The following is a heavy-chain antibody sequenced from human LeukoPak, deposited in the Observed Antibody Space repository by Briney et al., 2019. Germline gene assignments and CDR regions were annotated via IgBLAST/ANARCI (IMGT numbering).Heavy chain of an antibody. CDR3: ARGKWGYKFDY. J-gene: IGHJ4*02. Sequence: PSETLSLTGTVSARSRSSDHRWSWIRQPPGEGMAWIAYGYNMGSTNSNPSLKSRVTISLDTSKNQFSLRLNSVTAADTAVYYCARGKWGYKFDYWGQGALVTVSS. D-gene: IGHD1-26*01. V-gene: IGHV4-59*11. CDR1: ARSRSSDH. CDR2: GYNMGST.